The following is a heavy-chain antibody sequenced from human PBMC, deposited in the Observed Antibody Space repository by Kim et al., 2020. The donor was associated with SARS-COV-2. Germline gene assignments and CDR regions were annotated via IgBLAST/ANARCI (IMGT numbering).Heavy chain of an antibody. D-gene: IGHD3-10*01. J-gene: IGHJ6*02. CDR1: GFTFSNAW. Sequence: GGSLRLSCAASGFTFSNAWMSWVRQAPGKGLEWVGRIKSKTDSGTTDYAAPVKGRFTISRDDSKNTLYLQMNSLKTEDTAVYYCTTPGSAFAPFYYYGMDVWGQGTTVTVSS. CDR2: IKSKTDSGTT. V-gene: IGHV3-15*01. CDR3: TTPGSAFAPFYYYGMDV.